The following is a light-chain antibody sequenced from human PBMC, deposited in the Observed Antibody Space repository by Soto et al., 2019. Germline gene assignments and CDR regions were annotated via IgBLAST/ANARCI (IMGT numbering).Light chain of an antibody. J-gene: IGLJ1*01. Sequence: QSALTQPASVSGSPGQSIAISCTGTSSDVGNYNLVSWYQQHPGKAPKVMIYEGSKRPSGVSNRFSGSKSGNTASLTISGLQAEDEADYYCCSYAGSSTYVFGTGTKRTVL. CDR3: CSYAGSSTYV. V-gene: IGLV2-23*01. CDR2: EGS. CDR1: SSDVGNYNL.